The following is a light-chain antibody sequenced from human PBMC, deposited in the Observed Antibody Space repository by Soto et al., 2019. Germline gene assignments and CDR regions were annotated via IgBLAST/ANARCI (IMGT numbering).Light chain of an antibody. Sequence: DIQMTPSPTTLSASVGDRVTITCRASQGISSWLAWYQQKPGKAPKVLIYKASSLERGVPSRFSGSGSGTEFTLTINSLQPDDFATYYCQQYDSYPVTVGGGTKLEIK. CDR3: QQYDSYPVT. CDR1: QGISSW. CDR2: KAS. J-gene: IGKJ4*01. V-gene: IGKV1-5*03.